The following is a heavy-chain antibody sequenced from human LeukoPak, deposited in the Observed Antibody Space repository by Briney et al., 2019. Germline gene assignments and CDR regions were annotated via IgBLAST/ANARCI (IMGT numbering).Heavy chain of an antibody. V-gene: IGHV3-11*04. CDR3: AELGITMIGGV. D-gene: IGHD3-10*02. CDR1: GFTFSDRY. CDR2: ISSSGSTI. Sequence: GGSLRLSRAAAGFTFSDRYMSWIRLAPGKGLEWVSYISSSGSTIYYADSVKGRFTISRDNAKNSLYLQMNSLRAEDTAVYYCAELGITMIGGVWGKGTTVTISS. J-gene: IGHJ6*04.